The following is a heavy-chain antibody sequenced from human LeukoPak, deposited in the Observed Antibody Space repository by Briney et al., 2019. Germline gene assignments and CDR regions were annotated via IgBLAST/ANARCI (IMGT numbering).Heavy chain of an antibody. D-gene: IGHD3-22*01. CDR1: GGSISSYY. J-gene: IGHJ3*02. CDR2: VYTSEST. V-gene: IGHV4-4*07. CDR3: ARDQGSVYDSSGWRAFDI. Sequence: SETLSLTCTVSGGSISSYYWSWIRQPAGKGLEWIGRVYTSESTNYNPSLKSRVTMSVDTSKNQFSLKLSSVTAADTAVYYCARDQGSVYDSSGWRAFDIWGQGTMVTVSS.